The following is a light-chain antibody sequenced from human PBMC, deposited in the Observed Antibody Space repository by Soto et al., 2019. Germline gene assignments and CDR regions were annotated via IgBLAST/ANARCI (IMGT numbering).Light chain of an antibody. Sequence: GDRVTITCRASHGLSSYLAWYQQKPGKAPKLLIYAASTLQSGVPSRFSGSESGTDFTLTISSLQPEDFATYYCQQSNSFPWTFGQGTKVDI. CDR1: HGLSSY. CDR3: QQSNSFPWT. V-gene: IGKV1-9*01. CDR2: AAS. J-gene: IGKJ1*01.